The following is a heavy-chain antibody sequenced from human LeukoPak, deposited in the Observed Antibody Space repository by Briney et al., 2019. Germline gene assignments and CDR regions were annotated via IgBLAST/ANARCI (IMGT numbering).Heavy chain of an antibody. CDR3: AKDLDSGWTLDH. Sequence: GRSLRLSCAASGFTFSSYGMHWVRQAPGKGLEWVAVISYDGSNKYYADSVKGRFTISRDNSKNTLYLQMNSLRAEDTAVYYCAKDLDSGWTLDHWGQGTLVTVSS. D-gene: IGHD6-19*01. V-gene: IGHV3-30*18. CDR2: ISYDGSNK. CDR1: GFTFSSYG. J-gene: IGHJ4*02.